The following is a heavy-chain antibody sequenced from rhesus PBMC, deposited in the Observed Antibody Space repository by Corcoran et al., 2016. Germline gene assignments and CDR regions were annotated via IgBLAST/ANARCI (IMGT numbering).Heavy chain of an antibody. CDR2: ISDSGGST. CDR3: SREGSGWSPHFDY. J-gene: IGHJ4*01. D-gene: IGHD6S26*01. Sequence: QLQLQESGPGLVKPSETLSLTCAVSGGSISSNYWSWIRQPPGKGLEWIGRISDSGGSTDYNPSRKSRVTISTDTSKNQFSLKLSSVTAADTAVYYCSREGSGWSPHFDYWGQGVLVTVSS. CDR1: GGSISSNY. V-gene: IGHV4-173*01.